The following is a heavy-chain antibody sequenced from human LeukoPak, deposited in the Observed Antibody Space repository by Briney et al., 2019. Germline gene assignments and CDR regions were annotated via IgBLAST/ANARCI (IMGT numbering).Heavy chain of an antibody. CDR3: VRDRWPGLGDF. CDR1: GFPFSVFA. V-gene: IGHV3-66*01. J-gene: IGHJ6*02. Sequence: GGSLRLSCAASGFPFSVFAMSWVRQAPGKGLEWVSTVYSGGLTYYADPVKGRFTISRDNSKNTLYLQMSSLGAEDTAVYYCVRDRWPGLGDFWGQGTTVTVSS. D-gene: IGHD6-19*01. CDR2: VYSGGLT.